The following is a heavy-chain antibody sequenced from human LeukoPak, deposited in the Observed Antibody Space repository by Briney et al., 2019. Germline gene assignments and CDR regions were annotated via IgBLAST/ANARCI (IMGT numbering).Heavy chain of an antibody. V-gene: IGHV3-7*01. CDR2: IKQDGSEK. D-gene: IGHD2-2*01. J-gene: IGHJ3*02. CDR3: ATHCSSVSCSLATFDI. CDR1: GFTFSRYW. Sequence: GGSLRLSCAASGFTFSRYWMSWVRQAPGKGPEWVANIKQDGSEKYYVDSVRGRFTISRDNARASLYLQMNSLRAEDTAVYYCATHCSSVSCSLATFDIWGQGTMVTVSS.